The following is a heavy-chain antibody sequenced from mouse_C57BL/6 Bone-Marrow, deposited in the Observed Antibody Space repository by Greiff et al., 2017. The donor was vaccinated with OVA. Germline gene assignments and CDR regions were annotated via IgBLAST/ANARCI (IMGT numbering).Heavy chain of an antibody. CDR2: INPSNGGN. V-gene: IGHV1-53*01. CDR1: GYTFTSYW. CDR3: AREYFTTVGDWYFDV. J-gene: IGHJ1*03. D-gene: IGHD1-1*01. Sequence: QVQLQQPGTELVKPGDSVKLSCKASGYTFTSYWMHWVKQRPGQGLEWIGNINPSNGGNNYNEKFTSKATLTVDKSSSTAYMQLSSLTSECSAVYYCAREYFTTVGDWYFDVWGTGTTVTVSS.